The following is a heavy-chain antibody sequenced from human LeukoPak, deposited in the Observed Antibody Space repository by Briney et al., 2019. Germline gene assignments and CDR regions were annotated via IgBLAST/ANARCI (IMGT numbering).Heavy chain of an antibody. CDR3: ATWAFYHNLDI. Sequence: GGSLRLSCAASGFNIGPYAMYWVRQGPGRGLEWVSVIKADGSGTFYSDSVRGRFTTSRDNSKNSLYLQMSSLTSDDTALYYCATWAFYHNLDIWGQGTTVAVSS. CDR2: IKADGSGT. V-gene: IGHV3-43*02. J-gene: IGHJ6*02. D-gene: IGHD2/OR15-2a*01. CDR1: GFNIGPYA.